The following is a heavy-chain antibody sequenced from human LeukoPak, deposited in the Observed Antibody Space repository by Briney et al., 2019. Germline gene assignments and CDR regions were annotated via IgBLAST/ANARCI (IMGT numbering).Heavy chain of an antibody. Sequence: GGSLRLSCAASGFTFSSYSMNWVRQAPGKGLEWISYISSSSRTIWYADSVKGRFTISTDNAKNSLYLQVTSLRDEDTAVYYCARDGGSSCLGDYWGQGTLVTVS. CDR3: ARDGGSSCLGDY. V-gene: IGHV3-48*02. D-gene: IGHD6-13*01. CDR2: ISSSSRTI. J-gene: IGHJ4*02. CDR1: GFTFSSYS.